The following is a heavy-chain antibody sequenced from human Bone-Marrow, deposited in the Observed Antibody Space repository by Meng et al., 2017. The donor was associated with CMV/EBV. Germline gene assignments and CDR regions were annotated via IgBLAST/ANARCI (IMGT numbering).Heavy chain of an antibody. CDR3: ARASYVYWIGY. D-gene: IGHD3-3*01. CDR1: GFTFSDHG. Sequence: SCAASGFTFSDHGMHWVRQAPGKGLEWVALIWSDGSSQHYVDSVRGRFTISRDNSKNMVYLQMNSLRAEDTALYYCARASYVYWIGYWGQGTLVTVSS. V-gene: IGHV3-33*01. CDR2: IWSDGSSQ. J-gene: IGHJ4*02.